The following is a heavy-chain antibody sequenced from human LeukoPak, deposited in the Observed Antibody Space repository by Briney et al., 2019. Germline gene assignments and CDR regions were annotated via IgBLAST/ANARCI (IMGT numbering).Heavy chain of an antibody. J-gene: IGHJ4*02. D-gene: IGHD6-19*01. CDR2: IYTSGST. Sequence: PSETLSLTCTVSGGSISSYYWSWIRQPAGKGLEWIGRIYTSGSTNYNPSLKSRVTMSVDTSKNQFSLKLSSVTAADTAVYYCARDPGGYSSGWYYFDYWGQGTLVTVSS. CDR1: GGSISSYY. V-gene: IGHV4-4*07. CDR3: ARDPGGYSSGWYYFDY.